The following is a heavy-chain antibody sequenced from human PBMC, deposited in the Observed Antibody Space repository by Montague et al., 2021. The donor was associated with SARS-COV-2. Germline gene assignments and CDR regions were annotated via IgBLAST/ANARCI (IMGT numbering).Heavy chain of an antibody. CDR1: GGSITSENW. V-gene: IGHV4-4*02. Sequence: SETLSLTCPVSGGSITSENWCSWVHHPPEKRLQLIAVTHHWGGTNYNPSLSSRVTILLDNSKNQFSLILTSVTAAATATYYSASHPVWPQLCTWGQGTLVSVSS. CDR3: ASHPVWPQLCT. D-gene: IGHD6-13*01. CDR2: THHWGGT. J-gene: IGHJ4*02.